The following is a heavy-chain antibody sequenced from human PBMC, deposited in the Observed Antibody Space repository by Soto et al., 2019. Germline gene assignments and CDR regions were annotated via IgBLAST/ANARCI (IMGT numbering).Heavy chain of an antibody. Sequence: PSETLSLTCTASGGSISSGIYYWSWIRQDPGTGLEWIGHIYYSGSTYYNPSLKSRVSISVDTSKNQFSLKLTSVTAADTAVYYCARVARGRVVGATPPCFDYWGQGTLVTVSS. J-gene: IGHJ4*02. CDR1: GGSISSGIYY. CDR3: ARVARGRVVGATPPCFDY. V-gene: IGHV4-31*03. D-gene: IGHD1-26*01. CDR2: IYYSGST.